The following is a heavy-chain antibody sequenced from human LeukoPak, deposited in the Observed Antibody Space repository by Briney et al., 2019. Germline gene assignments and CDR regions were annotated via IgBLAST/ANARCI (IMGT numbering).Heavy chain of an antibody. CDR1: GGSISSGGYY. J-gene: IGHJ6*02. V-gene: IGHV4-31*03. Sequence: SQTLSLTCTVSGGSISSGGYYWSWIRQHPGKGLEWIGYIYYSGSTYYNPSLKSRVTISVDTSKNQFSLKLSSVTAADTAVYYCARVKGLGDPLQDYYYGMDVWGQGTTVTVSS. D-gene: IGHD4-17*01. CDR3: ARVKGLGDPLQDYYYGMDV. CDR2: IYYSGST.